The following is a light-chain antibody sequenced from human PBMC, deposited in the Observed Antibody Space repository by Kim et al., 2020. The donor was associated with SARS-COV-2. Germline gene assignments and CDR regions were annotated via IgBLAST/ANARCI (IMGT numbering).Light chain of an antibody. J-gene: IGLJ1*01. V-gene: IGLV2-14*03. CDR1: SSDVGGYNY. CDR2: DVS. CDR3: SSYTSSSTLV. Sequence: GQSITISCTGTSSDVGGYNYVSWYQQHPGKAPKLMIYDVSNRPSGVSNRFSGSKSGNTASLTISGLQAEDEADHYCSSYTSSSTLVFGTGTKVTVL.